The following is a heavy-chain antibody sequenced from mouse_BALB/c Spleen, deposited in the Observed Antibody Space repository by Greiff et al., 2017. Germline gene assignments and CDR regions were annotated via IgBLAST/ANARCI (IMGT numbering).Heavy chain of an antibody. Sequence: EVMLVESGGGLVQPGGSLKLSCAASGFTFSSYTMSWVRQTPEKRLEWVAYISNGGGSTYYPDTVKGRFTISRDNAKNTLYLQMSSLKSEDTAMYYCARRGRYDGGAMDYWGQGTSVTVSS. D-gene: IGHD2-14*01. CDR2: ISNGGGST. V-gene: IGHV5-12-2*01. J-gene: IGHJ4*01. CDR3: ARRGRYDGGAMDY. CDR1: GFTFSSYT.